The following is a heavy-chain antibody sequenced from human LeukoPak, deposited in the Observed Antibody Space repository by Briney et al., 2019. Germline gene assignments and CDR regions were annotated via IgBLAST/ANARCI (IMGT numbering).Heavy chain of an antibody. CDR3: ARVEWLRGSDAFDI. CDR1: GGSISSYY. CDR2: IYTSGST. V-gene: IGHV4-4*07. Sequence: SETLSLTCTVSGGSISSYYWSWIRQPAGKGLEWIGRIYTSGSTNYNPSLKSRVTMSVDTSKNQFSLKLSSVTAADTAVYYYARVEWLRGSDAFDIWGQGTMVTVSS. D-gene: IGHD5-12*01. J-gene: IGHJ3*02.